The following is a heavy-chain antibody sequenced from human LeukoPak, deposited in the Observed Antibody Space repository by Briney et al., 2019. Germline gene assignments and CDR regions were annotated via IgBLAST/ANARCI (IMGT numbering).Heavy chain of an antibody. D-gene: IGHD2-15*01. CDR1: GYTFTGYY. CDR2: INPNSGGT. CDR3: ARGAIVVVVAAHDAFDI. V-gene: IGHV1-2*02. Sequence: ASVKVSCKASGYTFTGYYMHWVRQAPGQGLEWVGWINPNSGGTNYAQKFQGRVTMTRDTSISTAYMELSRLRSDDTAVYYCARGAIVVVVAAHDAFDIWGQGTMVTVSS. J-gene: IGHJ3*02.